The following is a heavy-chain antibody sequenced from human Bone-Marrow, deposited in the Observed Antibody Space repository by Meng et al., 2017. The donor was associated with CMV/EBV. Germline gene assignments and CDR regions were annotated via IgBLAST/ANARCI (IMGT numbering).Heavy chain of an antibody. CDR2: ISYDGSNK. CDR1: GFTFSSYA. Sequence: GESLKISCAASGFTFSSYAMHWVRQAPGKGLEWVAVISYDGSNKYYADSVKGRFTISRDNSKNTLYLQMNSLRAEDTAVYYCARAGSYEFWSGYFKRDAFDIWGQGTMVTVSS. J-gene: IGHJ3*02. CDR3: ARAGSYEFWSGYFKRDAFDI. V-gene: IGHV3-30-3*01. D-gene: IGHD3-3*01.